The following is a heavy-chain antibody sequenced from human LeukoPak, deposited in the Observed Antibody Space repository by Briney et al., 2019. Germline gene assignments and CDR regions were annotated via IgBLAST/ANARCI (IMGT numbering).Heavy chain of an antibody. Sequence: ASVTVSCTPSLYTVTSYYMHWVRQSPGQEREGRGIMNPSGGRTSYAQQFQGRVTMTRDTSTSTVYIELSSLRAEDTAVYYCAVAGGETEEMATIDWGQGTLVTVSS. CDR3: AVAGGETEEMATID. D-gene: IGHD5-24*01. V-gene: IGHV1-46*01. J-gene: IGHJ4*02. CDR2: MNPSGGRT. CDR1: LYTVTSYY.